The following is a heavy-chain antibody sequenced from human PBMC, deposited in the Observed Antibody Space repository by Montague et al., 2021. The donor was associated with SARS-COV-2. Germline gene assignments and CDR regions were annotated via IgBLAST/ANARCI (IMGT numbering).Heavy chain of an antibody. CDR1: GFTFSSYA. J-gene: IGHJ4*02. CDR3: RVGNYYDSISDY. CDR2: ISGSGGST. Sequence: SLRLSCAASGFTFSSYAVSWVRQAPGKGLEWASAISGSGGSTYYADSVKGRFTISRDNSKNTLYLQMNSLRAEDTAVYYCRVGNYYDSISDYWGQGTLVTVSS. D-gene: IGHD3-22*01. V-gene: IGHV3-23*01.